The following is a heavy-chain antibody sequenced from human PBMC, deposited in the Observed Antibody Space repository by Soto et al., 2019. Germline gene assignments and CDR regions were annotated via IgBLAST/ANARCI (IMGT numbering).Heavy chain of an antibody. CDR1: GGSISSGGYY. D-gene: IGHD3-10*01. J-gene: IGHJ4*02. V-gene: IGHV4-31*01. CDR3: ARTLNGPGEGNFDY. Sequence: QVPLQESGPGLVKPSQTLSLTCTVSGGSISSGGYYWSWIRQHPGKGLEWIGYIYYRGSTYYNPSLRSLVTISVDTSKDQFSLKLSSVTAAATAVYYCARTLNGPGEGNFDYWGQGTLVTVSS. CDR2: IYYRGST.